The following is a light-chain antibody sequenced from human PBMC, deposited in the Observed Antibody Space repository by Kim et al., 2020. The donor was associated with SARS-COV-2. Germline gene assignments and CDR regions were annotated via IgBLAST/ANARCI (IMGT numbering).Light chain of an antibody. V-gene: IGKV1-33*01. J-gene: IGKJ5*01. CDR1: QDINSF. CDR3: QQHDNLPIT. Sequence: ASVGDRVTITCQASQDINSFINWYQQTPGKAPQLLIYDASNLETGVPSRFSGSGSGTDFTFTISSLQPEDIATYYCQQHDNLPITFGQGTRLEIK. CDR2: DAS.